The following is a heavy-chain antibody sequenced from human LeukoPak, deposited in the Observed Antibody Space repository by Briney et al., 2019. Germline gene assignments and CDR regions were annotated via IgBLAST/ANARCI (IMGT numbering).Heavy chain of an antibody. D-gene: IGHD2-15*01. Sequence: GESLKISCKGSGYRFTSYWIGWVRQVPGKGLEWMGIIYPGDSDTRYSPSFQGQVTISADKSISTAYLQWSTLKASDTAMYYCARLAVAQRSFDYWGQGTLVTVSS. CDR2: IYPGDSDT. V-gene: IGHV5-51*01. CDR1: GYRFTSYW. J-gene: IGHJ4*02. CDR3: ARLAVAQRSFDY.